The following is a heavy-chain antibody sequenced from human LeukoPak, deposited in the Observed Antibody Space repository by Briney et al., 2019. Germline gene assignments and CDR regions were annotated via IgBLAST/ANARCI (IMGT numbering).Heavy chain of an antibody. J-gene: IGHJ4*02. D-gene: IGHD5-18*01. CDR1: GFTFSSYS. Sequence: PGGSLRLSCVVSGFTFSSYSMNWVRQAPGKGLEWVSSISSSSSYIYYADSVKGRFTISRDNAKNSLYLQMNSLRAEDTAVYYCARDESYGYPFDYWGQGTLVTVSS. CDR3: ARDESYGYPFDY. CDR2: ISSSSSYI. V-gene: IGHV3-21*01.